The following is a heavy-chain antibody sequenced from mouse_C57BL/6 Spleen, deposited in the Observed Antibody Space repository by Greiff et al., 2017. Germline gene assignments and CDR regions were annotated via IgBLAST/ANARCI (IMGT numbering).Heavy chain of an antibody. CDR3: ARLDYGSSYDAWFAY. Sequence: QVQLQQPGAELVKPGASVKLSCKASGYTFTSYWMHWVKQRPGRGLEWIGRIDPNSGGTKYNEKFKSKATLTVDKPSSAAYMQLSSLTSEDSAVYYCARLDYGSSYDAWFAYWGQGTLVTVSA. CDR2: IDPNSGGT. V-gene: IGHV1-72*01. J-gene: IGHJ3*01. CDR1: GYTFTSYW. D-gene: IGHD1-1*01.